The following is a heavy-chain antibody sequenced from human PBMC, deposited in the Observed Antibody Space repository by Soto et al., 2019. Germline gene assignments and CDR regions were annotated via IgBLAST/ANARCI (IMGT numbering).Heavy chain of an antibody. CDR2: IIPIFGTA. J-gene: IGHJ5*02. Sequence: ASVKVSCKASGGPFSSYAISWVRQAPGQGLEWMGGIIPIFGTANYAQKFQGRVTITADESTSTAYMELSSLRSEDTAVYYCARGGVVVPAAHPIRNWFDPWGQGTLVTVSS. CDR3: ARGGVVVPAAHPIRNWFDP. D-gene: IGHD2-2*01. CDR1: GGPFSSYA. V-gene: IGHV1-69*13.